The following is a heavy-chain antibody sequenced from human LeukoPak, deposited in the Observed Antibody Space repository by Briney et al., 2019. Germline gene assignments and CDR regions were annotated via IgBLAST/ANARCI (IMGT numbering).Heavy chain of an antibody. CDR3: ARLYYDFWSGYPYYFDY. Sequence: SETLSLTCTVSGGSISSSSYYWGWIRQPPGKGLEWIGRIYYSGSTYYNPSLKSRVTISVDTSKNQFSLKLSSVTAADTAVYYCARLYYDFWSGYPYYFDYWGQGTLVTVSS. CDR2: IYYSGST. V-gene: IGHV4-39*01. D-gene: IGHD3-3*01. CDR1: GGSISSSSYY. J-gene: IGHJ4*02.